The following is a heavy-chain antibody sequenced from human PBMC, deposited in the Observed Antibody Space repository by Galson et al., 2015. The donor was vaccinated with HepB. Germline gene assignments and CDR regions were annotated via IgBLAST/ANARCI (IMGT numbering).Heavy chain of an antibody. J-gene: IGHJ6*02. CDR1: ESRFRRYD. V-gene: IGHV3-30*03. D-gene: IGHD2-8*01. CDR3: ATEVSPLSYSYGMDI. Sequence: SLRLSCAVSESRFRRYDMHWVRQAPGKGLEWAGSISYDGNTTDSADSVRGRFTISRDNSKNTLYLEMNSLRPEDAGVYYCATEVSPLSYSYGMDIWGQGTTVTVSS. CDR2: ISYDGNTT.